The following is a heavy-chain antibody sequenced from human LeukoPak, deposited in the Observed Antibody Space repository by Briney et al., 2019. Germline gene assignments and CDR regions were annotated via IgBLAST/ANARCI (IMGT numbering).Heavy chain of an antibody. D-gene: IGHD5-24*01. CDR3: ARVEMADDY. V-gene: IGHV3-9*01. Sequence: PGGSLRLSCAASGFTFDDYAMHWVRQAPGKGLEWVSGISWNSGSIGYADSVKGRFTISRDNAKNSLYLQMNSLRAEDTAVYYCARVEMADDYWGQGTLVTVSS. CDR2: ISWNSGSI. J-gene: IGHJ4*02. CDR1: GFTFDDYA.